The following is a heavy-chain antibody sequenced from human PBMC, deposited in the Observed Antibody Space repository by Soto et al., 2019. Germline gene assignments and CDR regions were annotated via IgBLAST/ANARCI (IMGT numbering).Heavy chain of an antibody. D-gene: IGHD1-1*01. Sequence: TLSLTCTVSGGSISSGGYSWSWIRQPPGKGLEWIGYIYHSGSTYYNPSLKSRVTISVDTSKNQFSLKLSSVTAADTAVYYCAREGRMGTFDYWGQGALVTVSS. CDR3: AREGRMGTFDY. CDR1: GGSISSGGYS. J-gene: IGHJ4*02. V-gene: IGHV4-30-2*01. CDR2: IYHSGST.